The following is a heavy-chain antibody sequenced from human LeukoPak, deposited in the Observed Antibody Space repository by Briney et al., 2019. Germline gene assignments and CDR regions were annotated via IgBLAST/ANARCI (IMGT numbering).Heavy chain of an antibody. D-gene: IGHD2-15*01. J-gene: IGHJ5*02. CDR1: GFSLSGYW. CDR3: ARDPRNVGLAP. V-gene: IGHV3-74*01. CDR2: NNGDGSTT. Sequence: GGSLRLSCVASGFSLSGYWMYWVRQAPGKGLMYISRNNGDGSTTNYADVVKGRFTMSRDNVKNTLYLQMNSLRVEDTAVYYCARDPRNVGLAPWGQGTLVTISS.